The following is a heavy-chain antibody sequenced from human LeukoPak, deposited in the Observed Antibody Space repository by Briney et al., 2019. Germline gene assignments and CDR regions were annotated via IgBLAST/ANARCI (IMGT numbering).Heavy chain of an antibody. D-gene: IGHD2-21*02. V-gene: IGHV1-46*01. J-gene: IGHJ5*02. CDR3: ARGPASIVVVTASAGGEFDP. CDR2: INPSGGST. CDR1: GYTFTSYG. Sequence: ASVKVSCKASGYTFTSYGISWVRQAPGQGLEWMGIINPSGGSTSYAQKFQGRVTMTRDTSTSTVYMELSSLRSEDTAVYYCARGPASIVVVTASAGGEFDPWGQGTLVTVSS.